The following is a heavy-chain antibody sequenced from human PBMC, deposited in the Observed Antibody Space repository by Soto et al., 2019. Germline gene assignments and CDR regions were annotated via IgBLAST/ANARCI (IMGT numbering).Heavy chain of an antibody. V-gene: IGHV1-18*04. CDR1: GYTFTSYG. D-gene: IGHD2-8*01. J-gene: IGHJ6*02. CDR3: ARPQLMVYAIFSPDSAVLDV. CDR2: ISAYNGNT. Sequence: GASVKVSCKASGYTFTSYGISWVRQAPGQGLEWMGWISAYNGNTNYAQKLQGRVTMTTDTSTSTAYMELRSLRSEDTAVYYCARPQLMVYAIFSPDSAVLDVWGQGTTVTVSS.